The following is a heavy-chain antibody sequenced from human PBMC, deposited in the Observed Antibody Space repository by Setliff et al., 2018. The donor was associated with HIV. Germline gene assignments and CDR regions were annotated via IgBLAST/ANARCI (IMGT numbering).Heavy chain of an antibody. V-gene: IGHV4-39*01. J-gene: IGHJ4*02. Sequence: TSETLSLTCTVSGGSISSSSYYWGWIRQPPGKGLEWIGTIYYSGSTYSNPSLKSRVTMSVDTSKNQFSLKLISVTAADTALYYCVSSWYWDFDFWGQGAQVTVSS. CDR3: VSSWYWDFDF. D-gene: IGHD6-13*01. CDR2: IYYSGST. CDR1: GGSISSSSYY.